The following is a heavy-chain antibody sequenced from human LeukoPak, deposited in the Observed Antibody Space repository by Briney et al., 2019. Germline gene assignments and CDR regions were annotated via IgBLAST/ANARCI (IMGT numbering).Heavy chain of an antibody. CDR1: GGSISSYY. J-gene: IGHJ6*02. Sequence: SETLSLTCTVSGGSISSYYWSWIRQPPGKGLEWIGYIYYSGSTNYNPSLKSRVTISVDTSKNQFSLKLSSVTAADTAVYYCARETSYGMDVWGQGITVTVSS. CDR3: ARETSYGMDV. V-gene: IGHV4-59*01. CDR2: IYYSGST.